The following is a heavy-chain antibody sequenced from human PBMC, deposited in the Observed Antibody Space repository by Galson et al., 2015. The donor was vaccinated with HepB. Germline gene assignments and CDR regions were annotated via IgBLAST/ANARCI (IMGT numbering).Heavy chain of an antibody. J-gene: IGHJ6*03. D-gene: IGHD2-2*01. Sequence: ETLSLTCAVYGGSFSGYYWTWIRQPPGKGLDLIGHIYYSGSTNYNPSLKSRVTISLDTSKNQFSLKLSSVTTADMAVYYCARFFGYRLSAGYYYYMDVWGKGTTVTVSS. CDR1: GGSFSGYY. V-gene: IGHV4-59*01. CDR2: IYYSGST. CDR3: ARFFGYRLSAGYYYYMDV.